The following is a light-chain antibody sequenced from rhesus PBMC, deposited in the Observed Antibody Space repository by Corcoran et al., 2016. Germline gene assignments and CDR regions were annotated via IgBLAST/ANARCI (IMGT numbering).Light chain of an antibody. CDR3: LQGYSTPYS. Sequence: DIQMTQSPSSLSASVGDRVTITCRASQGISDYLSWYPQKPGKAPKRLIYAASSLESGVPSRFSGSGSGTEFTLTISSLQPEDVVAYYCLQGYSTPYSFGQGTKVEIK. V-gene: IGKV1-36*02. CDR1: QGISDY. J-gene: IGKJ2*01. CDR2: AAS.